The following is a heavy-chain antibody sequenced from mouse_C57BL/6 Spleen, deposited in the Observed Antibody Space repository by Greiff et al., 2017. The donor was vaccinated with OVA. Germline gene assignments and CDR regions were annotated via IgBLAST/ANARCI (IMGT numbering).Heavy chain of an antibody. CDR3: AGYYGNFWFAY. CDR1: GDVVGGAC. Sequence: QVQLQQSGPELVKPGASVKISCKAYGDVVGGACMNWVKQRPGKGLEWIGRIYPGDGDTNYNGNFKGKATLTADKSSSTAYMQLSSLTSEDSAVYFCAGYYGNFWFAYWGQGTLVTVSA. D-gene: IGHD2-1*01. V-gene: IGHV1-82*01. CDR2: IYPGDGDT. J-gene: IGHJ3*01.